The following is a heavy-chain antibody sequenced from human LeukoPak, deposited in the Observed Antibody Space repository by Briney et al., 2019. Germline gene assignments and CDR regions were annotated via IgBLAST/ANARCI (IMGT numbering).Heavy chain of an antibody. J-gene: IGHJ5*02. CDR2: ISAYNGNT. CDR3: ARRKTGTNLFDP. D-gene: IGHD1-7*01. Sequence: ASVKVSCKASGYTFISYDINWVRQAPGQGLEWMGWISAYNGNTNYAQKLQGRVTMTTDTSTSTAYMELRSLRSDDTAVYYCARRKTGTNLFDPWGQGTLVTVSS. CDR1: GYTFISYD. V-gene: IGHV1-18*01.